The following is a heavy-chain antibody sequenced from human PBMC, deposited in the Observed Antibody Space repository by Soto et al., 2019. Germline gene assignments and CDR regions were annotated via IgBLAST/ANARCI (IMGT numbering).Heavy chain of an antibody. CDR2: INHSGST. CDR3: ARGWNYYYYYMDV. J-gene: IGHJ6*03. V-gene: IGHV4-34*01. CDR1: GGSFSGYY. Sequence: SETLSLTCAVYGGSFSGYYWSWIRQPPGKGLEWIGEINHSGSTNYNPSLKSRVTISADTSKNQFSLKLSSVTAADTAVYYCARGWNYYYYYMDVGGKGTTVTVSS. D-gene: IGHD1-1*01.